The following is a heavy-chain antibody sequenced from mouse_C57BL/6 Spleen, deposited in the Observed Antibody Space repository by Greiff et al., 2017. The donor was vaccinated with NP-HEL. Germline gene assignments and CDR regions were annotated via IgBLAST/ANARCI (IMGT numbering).Heavy chain of an antibody. D-gene: IGHD2-3*01. CDR1: GFTFSSYA. CDR2: ISDGGSYT. Sequence: EVKLMESGGGLVKPGGSLKLSCAASGFTFSSYAMSWVRQTPEKRLEWVATISDGGSYTYYPDNVKGRFTISRDNAKNNLYLQMSHLKSEDTAMYYCARVYDGYPLDYWGQGTTLTVSS. CDR3: ARVYDGYPLDY. V-gene: IGHV5-4*03. J-gene: IGHJ2*01.